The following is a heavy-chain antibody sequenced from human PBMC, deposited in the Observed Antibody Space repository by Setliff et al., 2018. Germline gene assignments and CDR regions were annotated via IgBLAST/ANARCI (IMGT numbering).Heavy chain of an antibody. V-gene: IGHV4-61*02. CDR1: GSSISSGSYY. D-gene: IGHD3-22*01. CDR2: IYTSGST. J-gene: IGHJ4*02. Sequence: SETLSLTCTVSGSSISSGSYYWSWIRQPAGKGLEWIGRIYTSGSTNYNPSLKSRVTISIDTSKNQFSLKLSSVTAADTAVYYCARDFDSSGNFDYWGQGTLVTVS. CDR3: ARDFDSSGNFDY.